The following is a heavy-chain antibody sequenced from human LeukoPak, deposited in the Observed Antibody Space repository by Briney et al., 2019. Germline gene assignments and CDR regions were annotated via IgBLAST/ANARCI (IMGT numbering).Heavy chain of an antibody. CDR3: ARGFWSGPLTGAFDI. V-gene: IGHV4-59*01. J-gene: IGHJ3*02. D-gene: IGHD3-3*01. CDR1: GGSIGSYY. CDR2: TFYTGGT. Sequence: TSETLSLTCSVSGGSIGSYYWTWMRQPPGKGLEWIGYTFYTGGTDYNPSLKSRVIISIDPSQNHVSLKLSSVTAADTAVYYCARGFWSGPLTGAFDIWGQGTMVTVSS.